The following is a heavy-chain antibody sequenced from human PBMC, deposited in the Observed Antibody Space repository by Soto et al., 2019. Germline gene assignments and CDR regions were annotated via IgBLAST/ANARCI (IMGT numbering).Heavy chain of an antibody. V-gene: IGHV1-46*02. Sequence: ASVKVSCKAPGYTLNNYFLHWVRQAPGQGLEWMGIINPGGGSTTYAQKFQGRVTMTTDTSTSTAYMELRSLRSDDTAVYYCARVRAGNFDYWGQGTLVTVSS. D-gene: IGHD6-13*01. CDR3: ARVRAGNFDY. CDR2: INPGGGST. CDR1: GYTLNNYF. J-gene: IGHJ4*02.